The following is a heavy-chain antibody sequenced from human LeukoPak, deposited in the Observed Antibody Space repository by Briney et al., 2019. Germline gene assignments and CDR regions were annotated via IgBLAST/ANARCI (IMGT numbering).Heavy chain of an antibody. CDR3: RRGAKIDY. CDR2: IRSKAYGGTT. CDR1: GVTFGDYA. Sequence: GGSLRLSCTASGVTFGDYAMSWVRQAPGKGLEWVGFIRSKAYGGTTEYAASVKGRFTISRDDSKSIAYLQMNSLKTEDTAVYYCRRGAKIDYWGQGTLVTVSS. J-gene: IGHJ4*02. D-gene: IGHD3-10*01. V-gene: IGHV3-49*04.